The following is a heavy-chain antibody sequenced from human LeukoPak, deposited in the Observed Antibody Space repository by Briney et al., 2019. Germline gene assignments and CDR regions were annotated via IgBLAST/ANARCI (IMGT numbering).Heavy chain of an antibody. V-gene: IGHV1-24*01. D-gene: IGHD1-26*01. CDR1: GYTLTELS. CDR2: FDPEDGET. Sequence: ASVKASCKVSGYTLTELSMHWVRQAPGKGLEWMGGFDPEDGETIYAQKFQGRVTMTEDTSTDTAYMELSSLRSEDTAVYYCATDPWTPGIVGATRFDYWGQGTLVTVSS. CDR3: ATDPWTPGIVGATRFDY. J-gene: IGHJ4*02.